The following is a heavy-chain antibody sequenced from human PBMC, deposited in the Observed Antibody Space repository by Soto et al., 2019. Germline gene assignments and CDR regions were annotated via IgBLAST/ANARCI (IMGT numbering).Heavy chain of an antibody. V-gene: IGHV4-30-2*01. CDR1: GGSISSGDYS. J-gene: IGHJ4*02. CDR2: IYHSGII. CDR3: ARSFGSSPTAFDY. Sequence: PSETLSLTCAVSGGSISSGDYSWSWIRQPPGKGLEWIGYIYHSGIIYYNPSLQSRVTISVDRSKNQFSLRLSSVTAADTAVYYCARSFGSSPTAFDYWGQGALVTVSS. D-gene: IGHD6-6*01.